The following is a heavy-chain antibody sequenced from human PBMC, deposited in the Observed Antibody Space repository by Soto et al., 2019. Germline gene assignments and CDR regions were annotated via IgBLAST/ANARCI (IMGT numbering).Heavy chain of an antibody. J-gene: IGHJ4*02. CDR2: IYHSGTT. V-gene: IGHV4-4*02. CDR1: AGSVGSSHW. D-gene: IGHD3-22*01. CDR3: TRRDYYDSSMDY. Sequence: QVPLQESGPGLVKPSGTLSLTCAVSAGSVGSSHWWTWVRQPPGKGLEWIGEIYHSGTTNFNPYLLSRGSMSLGKSKNQSALRVRSVTAADTAVYDCTRRDYYDSSMDYWCQGLLVTVSS.